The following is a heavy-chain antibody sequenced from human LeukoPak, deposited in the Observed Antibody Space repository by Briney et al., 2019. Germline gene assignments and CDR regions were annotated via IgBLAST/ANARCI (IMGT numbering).Heavy chain of an antibody. CDR3: ANADYYDSSGYYALDY. CDR2: ISYDGTNK. J-gene: IGHJ4*02. Sequence: GGSLRLSCAASGFTFSSYGMHWVRQAPGKGLEGVAVISYDGTNKYYADSVKGRFTISRDNSKNTVYLQMNSLRAEDTAVYYCANADYYDSSGYYALDYWGQGTLVTVSS. CDR1: GFTFSSYG. D-gene: IGHD3-22*01. V-gene: IGHV3-30*18.